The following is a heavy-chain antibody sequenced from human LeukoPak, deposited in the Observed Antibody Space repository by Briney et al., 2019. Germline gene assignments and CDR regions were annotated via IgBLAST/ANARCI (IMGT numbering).Heavy chain of an antibody. CDR1: GYTLTELS. Sequence: GSVKVSCTVSGYTLTELSMHWVRPAPGKGLEWMGGFDPEDGETTYAQKFQGRVTMTEDTSTDTAYMELSSLISEDTAGYYCATSGYSLHYGMDVWGQGTTVTVSS. J-gene: IGHJ6*02. CDR2: FDPEDGET. D-gene: IGHD3-22*01. CDR3: ATSGYSLHYGMDV. V-gene: IGHV1-24*01.